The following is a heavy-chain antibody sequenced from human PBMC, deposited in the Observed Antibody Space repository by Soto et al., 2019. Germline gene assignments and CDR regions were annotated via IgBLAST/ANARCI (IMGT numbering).Heavy chain of an antibody. J-gene: IGHJ6*02. D-gene: IGHD5-12*01. Sequence: QVQLVQSGAEVKKPGSSVKVSCKASGGTFSSYTISWVRQAPGQGLEWMGRIIPILGIANYAQKFQGRVTITADKXXSXAXXELSSLRSEDTAVYYCARGRGYSGYDPHYYYGMDVWGQGTTVTVSS. CDR2: IIPILGIA. CDR1: GGTFSSYT. V-gene: IGHV1-69*02. CDR3: ARGRGYSGYDPHYYYGMDV.